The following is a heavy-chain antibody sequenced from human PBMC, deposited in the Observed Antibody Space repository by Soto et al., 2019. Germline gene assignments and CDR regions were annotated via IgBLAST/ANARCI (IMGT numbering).Heavy chain of an antibody. CDR3: STSPIATHGNF. V-gene: IGHV3-73*02. Sequence: EVQLVESGGGWVQPGGSRKLSGAASGFTFSGSTMHWFRQPSGKGREWVGLIQSKPNNYATAYAASVKGRFTISRDDSKNTAYLQMNSLKTEDTAVYYCSTSPIATHGNFWGQGTLVTVSS. CDR1: GFTFSGST. CDR2: IQSKPNNYAT. J-gene: IGHJ4*02. D-gene: IGHD6-13*01.